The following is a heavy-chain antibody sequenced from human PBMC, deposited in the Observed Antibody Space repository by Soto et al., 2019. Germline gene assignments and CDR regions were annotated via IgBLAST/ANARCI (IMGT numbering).Heavy chain of an antibody. D-gene: IGHD5-12*01. CDR2: IYYSGST. CDR1: GGSISSSSYY. CDR3: ASQRDGSNLH. Sequence: QLQLQESGPGLVKPSETLSLTCTVSGGSISSSSYYWGWIRQPPGKGLEWIGSIYYSGSTYYNPSLKRRVPISVHTSKNQFPLKLSSVTAADAAVYYCASQRDGSNLHWGQGTLVTVSS. J-gene: IGHJ4*02. V-gene: IGHV4-39*01.